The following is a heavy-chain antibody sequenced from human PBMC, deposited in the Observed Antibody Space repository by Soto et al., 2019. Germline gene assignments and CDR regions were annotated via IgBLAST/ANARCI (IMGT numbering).Heavy chain of an antibody. CDR3: TRDASRDSSARGWFDP. V-gene: IGHV3-21*01. D-gene: IGHD6-13*01. J-gene: IGHJ5*02. Sequence: LGGSLRLSCAASGFTFRSFTMNWVRQAPGKGLEWVSTISSNSAYIYYTDALRGRFTISRDNAKNSLHLQMNSLRAEGTAVYYCTRDASRDSSARGWFDPWGPGTLVTVSS. CDR2: ISSNSAYI. CDR1: GFTFRSFT.